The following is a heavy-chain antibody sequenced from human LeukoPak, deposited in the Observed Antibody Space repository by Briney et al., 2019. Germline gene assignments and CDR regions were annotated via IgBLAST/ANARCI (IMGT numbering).Heavy chain of an antibody. D-gene: IGHD2-2*01. Sequence: GGSLRLSCAASGFTFSNAWMSWVRQAPGKGLEWVGRIKSKSDGGTTDYAAPEKGRFTISRDDSKNTLYLQMNSLKIEDTAVYYCTTGHIPPGFDMWGQGTMVTVSS. CDR2: IKSKSDGGTT. CDR1: GFTFSNAW. CDR3: TTGHIPPGFDM. V-gene: IGHV3-15*01. J-gene: IGHJ3*02.